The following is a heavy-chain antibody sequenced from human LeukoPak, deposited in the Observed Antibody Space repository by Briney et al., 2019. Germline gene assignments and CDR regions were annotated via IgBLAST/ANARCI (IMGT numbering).Heavy chain of an antibody. Sequence: GGSLRLSCAASGFTFSRYSMNWVRQAPGKGLEWVSYISRSGSTIYYANSVKGRFTISRDNAKNSLYLQMNSLRDEDTAVYYCARDTEHLYFVFDYWGQGTLVTVSS. CDR2: ISRSGSTI. CDR1: GFTFSRYS. CDR3: ARDTEHLYFVFDY. D-gene: IGHD2-2*02. V-gene: IGHV3-48*02. J-gene: IGHJ4*02.